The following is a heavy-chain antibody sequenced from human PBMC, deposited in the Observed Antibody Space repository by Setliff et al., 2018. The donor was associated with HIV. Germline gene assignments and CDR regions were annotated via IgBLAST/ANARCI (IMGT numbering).Heavy chain of an antibody. CDR1: GGSISSHY. CDR2: IYYSGST. Sequence: SETLSLTCTVSGGSISSHYWSWIRQPPGKGLEWIGSIYYSGSTNYNPSLHSRATILLDTSKNQFFLTLTSVTAADTAVYFCARVPFGSGSYYFDFWGQGTLVTVSS. J-gene: IGHJ4*02. V-gene: IGHV4-59*11. D-gene: IGHD3-10*01. CDR3: ARVPFGSGSYYFDF.